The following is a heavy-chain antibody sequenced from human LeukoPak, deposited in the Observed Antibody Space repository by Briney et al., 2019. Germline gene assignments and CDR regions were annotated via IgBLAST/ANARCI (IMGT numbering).Heavy chain of an antibody. CDR1: GGTFSSYA. CDR3: ARDRAAFYGLRADYYYGMDV. J-gene: IGHJ6*02. V-gene: IGHV1-18*01. Sequence: GGSVKVSCKASGGTFSSYAISWVRQAPGQGLEWMGWISAHNGNTNYAQKLQGRVTMTTDTSTSTAYMELRSLRSDDTAVYYCARDRAAFYGLRADYYYGMDVWGQGTTVTVSS. CDR2: ISAHNGNT. D-gene: IGHD3-3*01.